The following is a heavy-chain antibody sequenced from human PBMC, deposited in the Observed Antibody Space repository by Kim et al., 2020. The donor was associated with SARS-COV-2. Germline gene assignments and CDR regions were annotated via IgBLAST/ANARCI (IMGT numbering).Heavy chain of an antibody. CDR3: ASSDSITIFGVVPLNYYYGMDV. Sequence: SVKVSCKASGGTFSSYAISWVRQAPGQGLEWMGGIIPIFGTANYAQKFQGRVTITADESTSTAYMELSSLRSEDTAVYYCASSDSITIFGVVPLNYYYGMDVWGQGTTVTVSS. CDR2: IIPIFGTA. J-gene: IGHJ6*02. V-gene: IGHV1-69*13. D-gene: IGHD3-3*01. CDR1: GGTFSSYA.